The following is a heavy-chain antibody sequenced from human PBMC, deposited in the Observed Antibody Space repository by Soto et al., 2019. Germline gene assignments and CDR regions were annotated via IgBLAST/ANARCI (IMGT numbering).Heavy chain of an antibody. CDR2: ILSKTYGETT. V-gene: IGHV3-15*05. J-gene: IGHJ4*02. CDR3: TREGYPSDH. D-gene: IGHD2-2*01. CDR1: GFTFSDAW. Sequence: GSLRLSCAASGFTFSDAWMSWVRQAPGKGLEWVGRILSKTYGETTFYTTPVRGRFSISRDDSKNMVYLQMSSLKAEDSAVYYCTREGYPSDHWGQGALVTVSS.